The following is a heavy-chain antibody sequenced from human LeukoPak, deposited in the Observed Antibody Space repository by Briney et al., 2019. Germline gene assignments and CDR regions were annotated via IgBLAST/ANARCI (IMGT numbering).Heavy chain of an antibody. D-gene: IGHD3-3*01. CDR3: ARGQGDFWSGSYYYHYMDV. J-gene: IGHJ6*03. CDR2: ISGSSGTI. CDR1: GFSFSGYS. V-gene: IGHV3-48*04. Sequence: GGSLRLSCAASGFSFSGYSMNWVRQAPGKGLEWVSYISGSSGTIYNADSVTGRFTISRDNAKNSLYLQMNSLRAEDTALYYCARGQGDFWSGSYYYHYMDVWGKGTTVTVSS.